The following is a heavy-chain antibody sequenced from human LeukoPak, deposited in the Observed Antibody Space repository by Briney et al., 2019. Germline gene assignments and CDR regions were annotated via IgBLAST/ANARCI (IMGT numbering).Heavy chain of an antibody. Sequence: GGSLRLSCAASGFTFSDQSMNWVRQAPGKGLEWVSSISANSLHIFYADSVKGRFTISRDNAKSSLYLQMNSLRADDTAVYYCARGRFNYDNSGYSSFYHWGQGTLVTVSS. V-gene: IGHV3-21*01. CDR3: ARGRFNYDNSGYSSFYH. D-gene: IGHD3-22*01. CDR2: ISANSLHI. CDR1: GFTFSDQS. J-gene: IGHJ4*02.